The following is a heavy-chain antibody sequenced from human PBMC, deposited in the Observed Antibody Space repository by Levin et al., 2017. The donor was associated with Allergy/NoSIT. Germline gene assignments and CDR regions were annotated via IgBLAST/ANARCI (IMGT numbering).Heavy chain of an antibody. CDR2: FYYDGST. CDR1: GGSINSGNYY. V-gene: IGHV4-39*07. J-gene: IGHJ3*02. CDR3: ARAEGGSRIGDAFAI. D-gene: IGHD1-26*01. Sequence: SETLSLTCTVSGGSINSGNYYWGWIRQPPGKGLEWIGSFYYDGSTYYNPSLKSRVTISVDTSKNQFSLKLISVTAADTAVFYCARAEGGSRIGDAFAIWGQGTMVTVSS.